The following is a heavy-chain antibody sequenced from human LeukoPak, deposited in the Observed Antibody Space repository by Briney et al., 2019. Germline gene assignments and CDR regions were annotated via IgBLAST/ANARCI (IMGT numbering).Heavy chain of an antibody. CDR2: IIPIFGTA. J-gene: IGHJ4*02. CDR3: ARDRVYYDILTGFNVFDY. Sequence: ASVKVSCKASGGTFSSYAISWVRQAPGQGLEWMGGIIPIFGTANYAQKFQGRVTITTDESTSTAYMELSSLRSEDTAVYYCARDRVYYDILTGFNVFDYWGQGTLVTVSS. V-gene: IGHV1-69*05. CDR1: GGTFSSYA. D-gene: IGHD3-9*01.